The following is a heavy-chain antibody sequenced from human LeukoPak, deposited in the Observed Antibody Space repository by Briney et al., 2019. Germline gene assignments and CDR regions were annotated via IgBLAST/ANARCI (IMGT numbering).Heavy chain of an antibody. CDR3: ARGFGYCSGGSCYLGIFDY. V-gene: IGHV4-34*01. Sequence: SETLSLTCAVYGGSFSGYYWSWIRQPPGKGLEWIGDINHSGSTNYNPSLKSRVTISVDTSKNQFSLKLSSVTAADTAVYYCARGFGYCSGGSCYLGIFDYWGQGTLVTVSS. D-gene: IGHD2-15*01. CDR2: INHSGST. J-gene: IGHJ4*02. CDR1: GGSFSGYY.